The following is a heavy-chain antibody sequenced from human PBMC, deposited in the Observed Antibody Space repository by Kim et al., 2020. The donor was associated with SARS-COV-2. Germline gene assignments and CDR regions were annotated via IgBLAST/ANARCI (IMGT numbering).Heavy chain of an antibody. V-gene: IGHV3-30*18. D-gene: IGHD6-13*01. CDR2: ISYGGSNK. Sequence: GGSLRLSCAASGFTFSSYDMRWVRQAPGKGLEWVAVISYGGSNKYYAAAKRGLFTICRDTSKNTFYLQINILRAEATAVYYSAKGAYSDTSSTYYY. J-gene: IGHJ6*01. CDR1: GFTFSSYD. CDR3: AKGAYSDTSSTYYY.